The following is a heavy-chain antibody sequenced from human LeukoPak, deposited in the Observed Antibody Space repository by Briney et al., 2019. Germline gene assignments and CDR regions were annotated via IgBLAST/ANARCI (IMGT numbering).Heavy chain of an antibody. CDR3: ARHVVLGCSSTSCLGDFDY. V-gene: IGHV1-8*03. D-gene: IGHD2-2*01. Sequence: ASVKVSCKASGYTFTSYDINWVRQATGQGLEWMGWMNPNSGNTGYAQKFQGRVTITRNTSISTAYMELSSLRSEDTAVYYCARHVVLGCSSTSCLGDFDYWGQGTLVTVSS. CDR2: MNPNSGNT. CDR1: GYTFTSYD. J-gene: IGHJ4*02.